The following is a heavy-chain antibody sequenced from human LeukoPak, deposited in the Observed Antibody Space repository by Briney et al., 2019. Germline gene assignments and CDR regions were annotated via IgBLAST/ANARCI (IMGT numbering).Heavy chain of an antibody. CDR2: ISSSSSYI. CDR1: RFTFSSYS. V-gene: IGHV3-21*01. Sequence: GGSLRLTCAASRFTFSSYSMNWVRQAPGKGLEWVSSISSSSSYIYYADSVKGRFTISRDNAKDSLYLQMNSLRAEDTAVYYCATVPHCSSTSCQAVNWGQGTLVTVSS. J-gene: IGHJ4*02. D-gene: IGHD2-2*01. CDR3: ATVPHCSSTSCQAVN.